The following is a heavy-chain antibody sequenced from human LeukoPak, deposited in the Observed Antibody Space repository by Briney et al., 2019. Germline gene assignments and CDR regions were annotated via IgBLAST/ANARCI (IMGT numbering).Heavy chain of an antibody. CDR2: IKQDGSEK. CDR1: GFTFSRYW. J-gene: IGHJ4*01. CDR3: ARVSPHFDY. Sequence: GGSLRLSCAASGFTFSRYWMTWVRQAPGKGLEWVANIKQDGSEKDYVDSVKGRFTISRDNAKNSLYLQMNSLRAEDTAVYYCARVSPHFDYWGHGTLVTVSS. V-gene: IGHV3-7*01.